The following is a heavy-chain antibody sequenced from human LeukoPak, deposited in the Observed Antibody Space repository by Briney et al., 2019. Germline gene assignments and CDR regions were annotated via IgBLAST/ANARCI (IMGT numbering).Heavy chain of an antibody. J-gene: IGHJ4*02. D-gene: IGHD3-9*01. CDR3: ARRLLTGYYEF. CDR1: GFTVSSTY. V-gene: IGHV3-66*01. CDR2: FYSGDTT. Sequence: PGGSLRLSCAASGFTVSSTYMSWVRQAPGKGLEWVSVFYSGDTTYYANSVKGRFTISRDNSKNMLYLQMNSLRAEDTAVYYCARRLLTGYYEFWGQGTQVTVSS.